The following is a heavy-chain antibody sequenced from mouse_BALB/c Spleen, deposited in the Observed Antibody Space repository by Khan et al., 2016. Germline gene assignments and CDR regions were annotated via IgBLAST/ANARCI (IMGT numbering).Heavy chain of an antibody. D-gene: IGHD2-2*01. V-gene: IGHV2-2*02. CDR1: GFSLTTYG. CDR3: ASLWLRRGDPY. J-gene: IGHJ3*01. Sequence: QVQLKQSGPGLVQPSQSLSITCTVSGFSLTTYGVHWVRQSPGKGLEWLGVIWTGGSTDYNAAFISRLSISKENSKSQVFFKMNSLQANDTAIYYCASLWLRRGDPYWGQGTLVTVSA. CDR2: IWTGGST.